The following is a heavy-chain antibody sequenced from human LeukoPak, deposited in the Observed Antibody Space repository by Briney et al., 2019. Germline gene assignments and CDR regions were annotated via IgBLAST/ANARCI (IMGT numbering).Heavy chain of an antibody. CDR2: FDPEDGET. CDR3: RGSGSYSVHIDY. J-gene: IGHJ4*02. Sequence: ASVKVSCKVSGYTLTELSMHWVRQAPGKGLEGMGGFDPEDGETIYAQKFQGRVTMTEDTSTDTAYMELSSLRSEDTAVYYCRGSGSYSVHIDYWGQGTLVTVSS. V-gene: IGHV1-24*01. D-gene: IGHD1-26*01. CDR1: GYTLTELS.